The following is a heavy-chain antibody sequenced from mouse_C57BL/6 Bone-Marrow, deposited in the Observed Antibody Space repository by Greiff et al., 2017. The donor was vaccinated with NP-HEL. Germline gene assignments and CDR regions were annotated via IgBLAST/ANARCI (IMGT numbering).Heavy chain of an antibody. CDR1: GYTFTSYT. V-gene: IGHV1-4*01. D-gene: IGHD1-1*01. CDR2: INPSSGYT. CDR3: ARDITTVVEDY. Sequence: VKLQQSGAELARPGASVKMSCKASGYTFTSYTMHWVKQRPGQGLEWIGYINPSSGYTKYNQKFKDKATLTADKSSSTAYMQLSSLTSEDSAVYYCARDITTVVEDYWGQGTTLTVSS. J-gene: IGHJ2*01.